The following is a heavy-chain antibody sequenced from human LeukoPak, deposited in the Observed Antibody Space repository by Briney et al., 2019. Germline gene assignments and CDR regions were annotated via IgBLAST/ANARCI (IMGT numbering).Heavy chain of an antibody. CDR3: ARDGLYSAILAAYYSHFDY. CDR2: ISAYNGNT. V-gene: IGHV1-18*04. D-gene: IGHD3-9*01. CDR1: GSTFTSYG. J-gene: IGHJ4*02. Sequence: ASVKVSCKASGSTFTSYGISWVRHAPGQGLEWMGWISAYNGNTNYAQKLQGRVTMTTDTSTSTDYMELRSLRSDDTAVYDGARDGLYSAILAAYYSHFDYWGQGTLVTVSS.